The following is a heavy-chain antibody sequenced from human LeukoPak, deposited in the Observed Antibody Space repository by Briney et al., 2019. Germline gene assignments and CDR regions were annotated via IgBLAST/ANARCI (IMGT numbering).Heavy chain of an antibody. CDR3: AVAYYYGSGDAFDI. CDR1: GFTFSSYS. Sequence: GGSLRLSCAASGFTFSSYSMNWVRQAPGKGLEWVSYISSGSSTIYYADSVKGRFTISRDNAKNSLYLQMNSLRAEDTAVYYCAVAYYYGSGDAFDIWGQGTKVTVSS. CDR2: ISSGSSTI. D-gene: IGHD3-10*01. J-gene: IGHJ3*02. V-gene: IGHV3-48*01.